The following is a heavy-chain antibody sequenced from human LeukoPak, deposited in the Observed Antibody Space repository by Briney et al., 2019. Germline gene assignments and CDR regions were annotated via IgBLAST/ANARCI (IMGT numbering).Heavy chain of an antibody. CDR1: CGSISSSSYY. V-gene: IGHV4-39*07. CDR2: IYYSGST. D-gene: IGHD3-10*01. J-gene: IGHJ4*02. Sequence: SETLSLTCTVSCGSISSSSYYWGWIRQPPGKGLEWIGSIYYSGSTYYNPSLKSRVTISVDTSKNQFSLKLSSVTAADTAVYYCARRLMVRGAPGENHFDYWGQGTLVTVSS. CDR3: ARRLMVRGAPGENHFDY.